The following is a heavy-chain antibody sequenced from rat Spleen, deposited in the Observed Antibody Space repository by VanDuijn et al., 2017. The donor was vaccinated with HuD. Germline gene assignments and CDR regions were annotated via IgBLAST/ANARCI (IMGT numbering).Heavy chain of an antibody. J-gene: IGHJ2*01. Sequence: QVQLKESGPGLVQPSQTLSLTCTVSGFSLTDYSVHWVRQPPGKGLEWMGVISSGGNTYYNSALKSRLSISRDTSKSQVFLKMNSLQTEDTAMYFCARLTIGSWGQGVMVTVSS. D-gene: IGHD1-3*01. CDR3: ARLTIGS. V-gene: IGHV2-19*01. CDR1: GFSLTDYS. CDR2: ISSGGNT.